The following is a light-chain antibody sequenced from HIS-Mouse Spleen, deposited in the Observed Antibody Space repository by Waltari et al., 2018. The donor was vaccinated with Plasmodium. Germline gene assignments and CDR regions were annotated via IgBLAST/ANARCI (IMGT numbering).Light chain of an antibody. Sequence: DIVMTQSPDSLAVSLGERAPIHCTSSTSVLYSSNNKNYLAWYQQKPGQPPKLLIYWASTRESGVPDRFSGSGSGTDFTLTISSLQAEDVAVYYCQQYYSTPLTFGGGTKVEIK. CDR3: QQYYSTPLT. J-gene: IGKJ4*01. CDR2: WAS. V-gene: IGKV4-1*01. CDR1: TSVLYSSNNKNY.